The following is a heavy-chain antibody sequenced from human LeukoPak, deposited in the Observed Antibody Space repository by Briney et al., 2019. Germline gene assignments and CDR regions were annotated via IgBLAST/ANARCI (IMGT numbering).Heavy chain of an antibody. CDR2: ISYDGSNK. CDR1: GFTFSSYA. CDR3: ARDRAPLDLGWYFDL. D-gene: IGHD7-27*01. J-gene: IGHJ2*01. V-gene: IGHV3-30-3*01. Sequence: GGSLRLSCAASGFTFSSYAMHWVRQAPGKGLEWVAVISYDGSNKYYADSVKGRFTISRDNSKNTLYLQMNSLRAEDTAVYYCARDRAPLDLGWYFDLWGRGTLVTVSS.